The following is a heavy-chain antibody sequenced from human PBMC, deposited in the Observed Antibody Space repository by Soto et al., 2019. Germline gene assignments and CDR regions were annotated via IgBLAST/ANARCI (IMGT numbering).Heavy chain of an antibody. Sequence: SETLSLTCTVSGGSISSYYWSWIRQPPGKGLEWIGYIYYSGSTNYNPSLKSRVTISVDTSKNQFSLKLSSVTAADTAVYYCARKKTTIFGVVNNFEYWGQGTLVTVSS. J-gene: IGHJ4*02. CDR3: ARKKTTIFGVVNNFEY. V-gene: IGHV4-59*01. CDR2: IYYSGST. D-gene: IGHD3-3*01. CDR1: GGSISSYY.